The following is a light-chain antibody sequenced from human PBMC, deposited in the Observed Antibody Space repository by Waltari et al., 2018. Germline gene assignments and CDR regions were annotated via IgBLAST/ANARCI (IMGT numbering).Light chain of an antibody. J-gene: IGLJ2*01. Sequence: QSVLTQPASVSGSPGQSITISCTGTRGDVGGYDYVSWYQQQPGKAPKLMIYDVKKRPSGFSNRFSGSNSGDTASLTISGLQAEDEADYYCSSYAVTATLLFGGGTTLTVL. CDR2: DVK. CDR1: RGDVGGYDY. V-gene: IGLV2-14*03. CDR3: SSYAVTATLL.